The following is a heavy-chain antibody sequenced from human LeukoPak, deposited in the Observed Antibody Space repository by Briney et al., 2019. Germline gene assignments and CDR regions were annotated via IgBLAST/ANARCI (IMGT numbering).Heavy chain of an antibody. Sequence: SETLSLTCAVYGGSFSGYYWSWIRQPPGKGLEWIGEINHSGSTNYNPSLKSRVTISVDTSKNQFSLKLSSVTAADTAVYYCARLRYFDWLLQYWYFDLWGRGTLVTVSS. CDR3: ARLRYFDWLLQYWYFDL. CDR1: GGSFSGYY. CDR2: INHSGST. J-gene: IGHJ2*01. D-gene: IGHD3-9*01. V-gene: IGHV4-34*01.